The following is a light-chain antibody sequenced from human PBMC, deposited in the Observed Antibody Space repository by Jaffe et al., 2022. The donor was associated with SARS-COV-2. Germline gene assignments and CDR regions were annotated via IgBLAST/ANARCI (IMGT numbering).Light chain of an antibody. J-gene: IGKJ2*01. CDR3: QQYGRSPYT. CDR1: QSINSNY. Sequence: EIVLTQSPGTLSLSPGERATLFCRASQSINSNYLAWYHQKPGQAPRLLIYGASSRATGIPDRFSGSGSGTDFTLSISRLEPEDLAVYYCQQYGRSPYTFGQGTKLEIK. V-gene: IGKV3-20*01. CDR2: GAS.